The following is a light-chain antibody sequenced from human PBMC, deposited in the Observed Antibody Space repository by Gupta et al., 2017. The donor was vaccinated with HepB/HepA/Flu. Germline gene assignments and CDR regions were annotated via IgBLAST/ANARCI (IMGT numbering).Light chain of an antibody. Sequence: QSALTQPASVSGSPGPSITISCTGTSSDVGGYNYVSWYQQHPGKAPKLMIYDVSNRPSGVTNRFSGSKSGSTASLTISGLQAEDEADYYCSSKTSSSTLVVFGGGTKLTVL. J-gene: IGLJ2*01. CDR3: SSKTSSSTLVV. CDR1: SSDVGGYNY. CDR2: DVS. V-gene: IGLV2-14*03.